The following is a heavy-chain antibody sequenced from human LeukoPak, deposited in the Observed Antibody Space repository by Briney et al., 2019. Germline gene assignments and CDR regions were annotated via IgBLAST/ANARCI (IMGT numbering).Heavy chain of an antibody. J-gene: IGHJ6*03. Sequence: TLSLTCTVSGGSISSGSYYWSWIRQPAGKGLEWIGRIYTSGSTNYNPSLKRLFTISVDTAKNEFSLKLSSVTAADTAVYYCARDRSVQEGYYYYYYMDVWGKGTTVTVSS. V-gene: IGHV4-61*02. CDR3: ARDRSVQEGYYYYYYMDV. CDR2: IYTSGST. CDR1: GGSISSGSYY.